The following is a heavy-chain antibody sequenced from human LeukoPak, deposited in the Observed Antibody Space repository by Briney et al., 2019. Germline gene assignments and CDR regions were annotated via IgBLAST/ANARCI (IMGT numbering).Heavy chain of an antibody. CDR3: VKDPTGTTGFDY. CDR1: GYTFSSYA. CDR2: ISSNGGST. Sequence: GESLTLSCSASGYTFSSYAMHWVRHAPAKGLEYISAISSNGGSTYDPDTMNGRFTISRDNTKKSLYLQMSRPRAEDTAVYYCVKDPTGTTGFDYWGQGTLVTVSS. V-gene: IGHV3-64D*09. J-gene: IGHJ4*02. D-gene: IGHD1-7*01.